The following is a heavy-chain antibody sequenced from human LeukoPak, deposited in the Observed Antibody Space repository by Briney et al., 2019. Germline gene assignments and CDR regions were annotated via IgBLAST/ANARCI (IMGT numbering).Heavy chain of an antibody. CDR2: INHSGST. J-gene: IGHJ4*02. Sequence: SETLSLTCAVYGGSFSGYYWSWIRQPPGKGLEWIGEINHSGSTNYNPSLKSRVTISVDTSKNQFSLKLSSVTAADTAVYYCARVALPAAIPYYSDYWGQGTLVTVSS. CDR1: GGSFSGYY. D-gene: IGHD2-2*02. V-gene: IGHV4-34*01. CDR3: ARVALPAAIPYYSDY.